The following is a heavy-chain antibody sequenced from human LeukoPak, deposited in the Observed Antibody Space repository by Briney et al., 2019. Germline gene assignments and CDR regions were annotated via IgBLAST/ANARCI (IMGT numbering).Heavy chain of an antibody. D-gene: IGHD3-10*01. CDR3: ATLLSPHEGSY. CDR1: GGTFSSYA. V-gene: IGHV1-69*04. Sequence: GASVKVSCKASGGTFSSYAISWVRQAPGQGLEWMGRIIPILGIANCAQKFQGRVTITADKSTSTAYMELSSLRSEDTAVYYCATLLSPHEGSYWGQGTLVTVSS. J-gene: IGHJ4*02. CDR2: IIPILGIA.